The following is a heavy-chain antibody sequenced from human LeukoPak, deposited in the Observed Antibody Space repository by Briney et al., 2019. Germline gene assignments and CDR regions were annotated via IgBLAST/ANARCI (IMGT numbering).Heavy chain of an antibody. Sequence: PGASLRLSCAASRFTFSNYAMSWVRQAPGKGLEWVSAITGSGGNTYYADSVKGRFTISRDNSKNTVFLQMNSLRAEDTAVYYCAKWEDYDVLTGYYVSDYWGQGTLVTVSS. D-gene: IGHD3-9*01. CDR3: AKWEDYDVLTGYYVSDY. CDR2: ITGSGGNT. CDR1: RFTFSNYA. J-gene: IGHJ4*02. V-gene: IGHV3-23*01.